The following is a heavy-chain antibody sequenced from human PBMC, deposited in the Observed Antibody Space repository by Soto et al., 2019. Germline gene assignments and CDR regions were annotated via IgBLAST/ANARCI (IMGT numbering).Heavy chain of an antibody. D-gene: IGHD6-19*01. CDR2: ISGSGDYT. V-gene: IGHV3-23*01. CDR1: GFTFSSYA. CDR3: AKHEAVALYQIGGHYFDY. J-gene: IGHJ4*02. Sequence: EVQVLESGGGLVQPGGSLRLSCAASGFTFSSYAMNWVRQAPGKGLEWVSAISGSGDYTYYAASVKGRFTISRDNSKNTLYLQMNSLRAEDTAVYYCAKHEAVALYQIGGHYFDYWGQGTLVTVSS.